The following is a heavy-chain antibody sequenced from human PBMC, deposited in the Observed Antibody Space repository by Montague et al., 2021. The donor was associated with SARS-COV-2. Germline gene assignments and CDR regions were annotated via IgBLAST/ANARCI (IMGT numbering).Heavy chain of an antibody. CDR3: ARLGDGVVPAPILGVGPFYADNDMDF. Sequence: SETLSLTCAVSGGSFSGYFWSWIRQPPGKGLEWVGEINHTGSTKHNPSLKSRVTISVDTSNNQFSLKVTSMTAADTAFYYCARLGDGVVPAPILGVGPFYADNDMDFWGKGTAVTVSS. D-gene: IGHD2-2*02. J-gene: IGHJ6*04. V-gene: IGHV4-34*01. CDR2: INHTGST. CDR1: GGSFSGYF.